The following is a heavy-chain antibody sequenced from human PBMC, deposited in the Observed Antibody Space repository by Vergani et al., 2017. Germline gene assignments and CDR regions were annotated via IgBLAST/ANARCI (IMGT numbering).Heavy chain of an antibody. J-gene: IGHJ1*01. CDR1: GGSISGYY. Sequence: QVQLQESGPGLVKPSETLSLTCTVSGGSISGYYWSWIRQPPGKGLEWSGYIYYSGSTNYNPSLQSRVTIPLDTSKNQFSLKLNSVTAADTAVYYCARAVYDSIGYYYFLQHWGQGTLVTVSS. V-gene: IGHV4-59*01. CDR2: IYYSGST. CDR3: ARAVYDSIGYYYFLQH. D-gene: IGHD3-22*01.